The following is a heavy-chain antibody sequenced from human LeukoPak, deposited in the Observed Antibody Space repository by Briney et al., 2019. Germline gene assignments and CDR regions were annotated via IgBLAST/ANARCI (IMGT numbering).Heavy chain of an antibody. D-gene: IGHD6-13*01. J-gene: IGHJ4*02. V-gene: IGHV1-18*01. CDR2: ISAYNGNT. CDR3: ARERDSSSWYPSDY. CDR1: GYTFTSYG. Sequence: ASVKVSCKASGYTFTSYGISWVRQAPGQGLEWMGWISAYNGNTNYAQKLQGRVTMTTDTSTSTAYMELRSLRSDDTAVYYCARERDSSSWYPSDYWGQGTLVTVSS.